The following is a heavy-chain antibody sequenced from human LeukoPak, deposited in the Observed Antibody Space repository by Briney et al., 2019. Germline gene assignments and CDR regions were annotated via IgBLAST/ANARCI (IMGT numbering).Heavy chain of an antibody. CDR1: GFSFNSYT. CDR2: ISPVSSYT. Sequence: GGSLRLSCLASGFSFNSYTMNWVREAPGKGLEWVSTISPVSSYTWYAESVKGRFTISRDNPKNSLYLQMDSLRAEDTAVYYCARHLDGSCQPIDYWGQGTLVTVSS. J-gene: IGHJ4*02. V-gene: IGHV3-21*01. D-gene: IGHD2-15*01. CDR3: ARHLDGSCQPIDY.